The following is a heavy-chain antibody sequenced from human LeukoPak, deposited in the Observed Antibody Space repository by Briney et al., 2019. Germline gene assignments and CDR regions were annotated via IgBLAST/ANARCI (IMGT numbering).Heavy chain of an antibody. CDR1: GGSISSGDYY. CDR2: IYYSGST. J-gene: IGHJ5*02. Sequence: SQTLSLTCTVSGGSISSGDYYWGWLRQPPGKGLEWFVYIYYSGSTYYNPSLESRVTISVDTSKNQFSLKLSSVTAADTAVYYCARVGFIVGAKGLNWFDPWGQGTLVTVSS. CDR3: ARVGFIVGAKGLNWFDP. D-gene: IGHD1-26*01. V-gene: IGHV4-30-4*01.